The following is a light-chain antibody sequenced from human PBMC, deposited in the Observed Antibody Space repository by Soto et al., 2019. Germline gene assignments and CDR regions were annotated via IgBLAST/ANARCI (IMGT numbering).Light chain of an antibody. CDR2: RTS. J-gene: IGKJ5*01. V-gene: IGKV3-20*01. CDR1: QSVSYY. CDR3: QQFGSSVT. Sequence: EIVLTQSPGTLSLSPGERATLSCRASQSVSYYLAWYQQKPGQAPRLLIYRTSTRATGIPDRFSGSGSGTDFTLTISRLEPEDFAVYYCQQFGSSVTFGQGTRLEIK.